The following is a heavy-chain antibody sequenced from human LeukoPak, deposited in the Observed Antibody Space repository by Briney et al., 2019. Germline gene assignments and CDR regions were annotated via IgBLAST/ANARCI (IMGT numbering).Heavy chain of an antibody. CDR1: GYTFTGYY. CDR3: ARGLEDGYNSGY. J-gene: IGHJ4*02. CDR2: INPNSGGT. D-gene: IGHD5-24*01. Sequence: GASVKVSCRASGYTFTGYYIHWVRQAPGQGLEWMGWINPNSGGTNNAQKFQGRVTMTRDTSISTAYMELSRLRSDDTAVYYCARGLEDGYNSGYWGQGTLVTVSS. V-gene: IGHV1-2*02.